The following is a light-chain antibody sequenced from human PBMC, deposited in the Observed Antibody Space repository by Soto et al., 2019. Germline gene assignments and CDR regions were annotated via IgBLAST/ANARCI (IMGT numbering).Light chain of an antibody. CDR2: VNYDGSH. CDR3: QTWGTGIQV. V-gene: IGLV4-69*01. J-gene: IGLJ3*02. CDR1: SGHSAYA. Sequence: QLVLTQSPSASASLGASVKLTCTLSSGHSAYAIAWHQQQPGKGPRSLMKVNYDGSHNKGDGIPDRFSGSSSGADRYLTISSLQSEDEADYYCQTWGTGIQVFGGGTKVTVL.